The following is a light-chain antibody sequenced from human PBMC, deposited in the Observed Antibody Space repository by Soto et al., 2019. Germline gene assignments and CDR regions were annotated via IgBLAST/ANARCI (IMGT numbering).Light chain of an antibody. CDR2: GAS. J-gene: IGKJ5*01. CDR1: QSVSSSH. V-gene: IGKV3-20*01. CDR3: QQYDSSSAT. Sequence: EIVLTQSPGTLSLSPGASATLSCRASQSVSSSHLAWYQQKPGQTPRLLIYGASTRATGIPDRFSGSGSGTDFTLTISRLEPEDFAVYYCQQYDSSSATFGRGTRLEIK.